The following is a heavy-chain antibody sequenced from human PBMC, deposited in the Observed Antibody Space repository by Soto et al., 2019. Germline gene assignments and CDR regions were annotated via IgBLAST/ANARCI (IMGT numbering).Heavy chain of an antibody. CDR2: ISIRASSYST. D-gene: IGHD4-17*01. V-gene: IGHV3-73*01. CDR1: GFTFSGSA. J-gene: IGHJ2*01. CDR3: TRLKDNTVTAYWYFDL. Sequence: PGGSLRLSCAASGFTFSGSAMNWVRQAPGKGLEWVGHISIRASSYSTAYAASGKGRFTISRDDSKNTAYLQLHSLKTEDTAVYYCTRLKDNTVTAYWYFDLWGRGTLVTVSS.